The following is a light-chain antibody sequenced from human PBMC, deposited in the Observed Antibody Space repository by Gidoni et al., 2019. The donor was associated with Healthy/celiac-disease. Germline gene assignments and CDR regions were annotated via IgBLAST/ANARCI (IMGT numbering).Light chain of an antibody. CDR1: QGISNY. CDR2: DAS. CDR3: QQYDNLPLT. J-gene: IGKJ4*01. Sequence: DIQMTQSPSSLSASVGDRVTITCQASQGISNYLNWYQQKPGKAPKLLIYDASNLETGVPSRFSGSGPGTDFTFTISSLQPEDIATYYCQQYDNLPLTFGGGTKVEIK. V-gene: IGKV1-33*01.